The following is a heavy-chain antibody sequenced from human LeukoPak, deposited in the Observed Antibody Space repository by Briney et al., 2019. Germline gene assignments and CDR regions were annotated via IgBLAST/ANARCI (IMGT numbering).Heavy chain of an antibody. J-gene: IGHJ4*02. V-gene: IGHV4-59*08. CDR2: ISYSGFT. D-gene: IGHD2-8*02. CDR3: AGHHPRNTVDF. CDR1: GGSISSYQ. Sequence: SETLSLTCTVSGGSISSYQWSWIRQPPGKGLEWIGYISYSGFTNYNPSLKSRVTISLDTSKNQFSLKLTSVTAADTAVYYWAGHHPRNTVDFWGQGTLVTVSS.